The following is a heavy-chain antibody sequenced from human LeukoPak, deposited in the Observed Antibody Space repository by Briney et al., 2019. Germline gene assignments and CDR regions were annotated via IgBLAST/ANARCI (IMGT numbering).Heavy chain of an antibody. V-gene: IGHV4-59*01. J-gene: IGHJ5*02. CDR1: GDSISSYY. Sequence: PSETLSLTCTVSGDSISSYYWTWIRQPPGKGLEWIGYIYHSGSTNYNPSLKSRVTMSVDTSKNQFSLQLSSVTAADTAVYYCTRVRYNWFDPWGQGTLVTVSS. CDR2: IYHSGST. CDR3: TRVRYNWFDP.